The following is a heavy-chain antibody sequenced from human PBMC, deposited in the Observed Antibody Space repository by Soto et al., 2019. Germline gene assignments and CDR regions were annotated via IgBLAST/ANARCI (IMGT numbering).Heavy chain of an antibody. D-gene: IGHD3-22*01. CDR3: ARDLYYYDSSGYSARAFDI. CDR1: GYTFTSYG. J-gene: IGHJ3*02. V-gene: IGHV1-18*01. CDR2: ISAYNGNT. Sequence: GASVKVSCKASGYTFTSYGISCVRQAPGQGLEWMGWISAYNGNTNYAQKLQGRVTMTTDTSTSTAYMELRSLRSDDTAVYYCARDLYYYDSSGYSARAFDIWGQGTMVTVSS.